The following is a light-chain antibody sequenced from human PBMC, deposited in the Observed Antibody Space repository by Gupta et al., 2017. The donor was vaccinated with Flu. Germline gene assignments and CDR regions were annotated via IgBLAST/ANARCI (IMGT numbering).Light chain of an antibody. CDR1: TGAITGGYY. J-gene: IGLJ3*02. CDR3: LLYDGGAKPWV. Sequence: LTCASRTGAITGGYYPNWFQQKPGQAPRALIYSKSNKHSGIPARFSGSILGGKAALTLSGVQPEDEAEYYCLLYDGGAKPWVFGGGTKLTVL. V-gene: IGLV7-43*01. CDR2: SKS.